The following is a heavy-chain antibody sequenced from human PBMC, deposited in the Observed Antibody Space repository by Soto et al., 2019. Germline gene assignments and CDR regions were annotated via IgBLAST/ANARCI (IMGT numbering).Heavy chain of an antibody. V-gene: IGHV1-18*01. CDR2: ISVHTGDT. D-gene: IGHD6-6*01. CDR1: GYTFATYG. Sequence: QVQLVQSGSEVKKPGASVKVSCKASGYTFATYGITWVRQAPGQGLEWVAWISVHTGDTKYAQKLQDRVTLTTDTFTTTAYMELRGLTSDDTAIYYCARARAEYSSSFSYYFDSWGQGTLVTVSS. CDR3: ARARAEYSSSFSYYFDS. J-gene: IGHJ4*02.